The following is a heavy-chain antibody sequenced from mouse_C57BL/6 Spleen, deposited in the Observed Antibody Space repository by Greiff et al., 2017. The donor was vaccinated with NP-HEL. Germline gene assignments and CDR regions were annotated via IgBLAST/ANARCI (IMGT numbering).Heavy chain of an antibody. CDR1: GFTFSDYG. CDR3: APIYYGNYLYWYFDV. Sequence: EVQLVESGGGLVKPGGSLKLSCAASGFTFSDYGMHWVRQAPEKGLEWVAYISSGSSTIYYADTVKGRFTISRDNAKNTLFLQMTSLRSEDTAMYYCAPIYYGNYLYWYFDVWGTGTTVTVSS. V-gene: IGHV5-17*01. J-gene: IGHJ1*03. CDR2: ISSGSSTI. D-gene: IGHD2-1*01.